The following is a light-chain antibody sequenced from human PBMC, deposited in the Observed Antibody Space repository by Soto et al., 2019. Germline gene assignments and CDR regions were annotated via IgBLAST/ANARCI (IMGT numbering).Light chain of an antibody. V-gene: IGLV1-44*01. Sequence: QAVVTQPPSASGTPGQRVTISCSGSNSNIGGNTVHWYQHLPGTAPKLLIYDDVQRPSGVPDRFSGSKSGTSASLAISGLQSDDEADYYCATWDDSLIRVVFGGGTKLTVL. CDR1: NSNIGGNT. CDR2: DDV. CDR3: ATWDDSLIRVV. J-gene: IGLJ2*01.